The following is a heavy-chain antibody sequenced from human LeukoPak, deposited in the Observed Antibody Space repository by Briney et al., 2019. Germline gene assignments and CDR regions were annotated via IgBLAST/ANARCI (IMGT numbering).Heavy chain of an antibody. CDR2: ISAYNGNT. Sequence: ASVKVSCKASGYTFTSYGISWVRQAPGQGLEWMGWISAYNGNTNYAQKLQGRVTMTTDTSTSTAYMELRSLRSDDTAVYYCAGAPASSSWTFSLYWGQGTLVTVSS. J-gene: IGHJ4*02. V-gene: IGHV1-18*01. CDR1: GYTFTSYG. D-gene: IGHD6-13*01. CDR3: AGAPASSSWTFSLY.